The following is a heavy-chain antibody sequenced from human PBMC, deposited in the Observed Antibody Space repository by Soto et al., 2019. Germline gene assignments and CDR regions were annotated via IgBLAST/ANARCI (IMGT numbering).Heavy chain of an antibody. D-gene: IGHD3-10*01. V-gene: IGHV1-46*01. J-gene: IGHJ6*02. CDR2: INPSGGST. CDR1: GYTFTSYY. Sequence: ASVKVSCKASGYTFTSYYMHWVRQAPGQGLEWMGIINPSGGSTSYAQKFQGRVTMTRDTSTSTAYMELSSLRSEDTAVYYCARVLVRGAYGMDVWGQGTTVTVSS. CDR3: ARVLVRGAYGMDV.